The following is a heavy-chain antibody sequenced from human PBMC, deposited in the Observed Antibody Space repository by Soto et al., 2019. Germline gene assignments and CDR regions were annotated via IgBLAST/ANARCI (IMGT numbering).Heavy chain of an antibody. V-gene: IGHV1-18*04. Sequence: GASVKVSCKASGYTFTSYGISWVGPAPGQGLGWMGWVSAYNGNTNSAQQLQGRVTMTTDPSTSTAYMELRSLRSDDTAAYYCARDISGDIVATIRNYGMDVWGQGTTVTVSS. J-gene: IGHJ6*02. CDR2: VSAYNGNT. CDR1: GYTFTSYG. CDR3: ARDISGDIVATIRNYGMDV. D-gene: IGHD5-12*01.